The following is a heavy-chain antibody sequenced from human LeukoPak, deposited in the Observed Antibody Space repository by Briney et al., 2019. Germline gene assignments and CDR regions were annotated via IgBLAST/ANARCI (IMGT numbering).Heavy chain of an antibody. J-gene: IGHJ3*02. CDR3: ARSHYYDSSGYYLLDAFDI. Sequence: ASVKVSCKASGGTFSSYAISWVRQAPGQGLEWMGRIIPIFGTANYAQKFQGRVTITTDESTSTAYMELSSLRSEDTAVYYCARSHYYDSSGYYLLDAFDIWGQGTMVTVSS. CDR1: GGTFSSYA. D-gene: IGHD3-22*01. V-gene: IGHV1-69*05. CDR2: IIPIFGTA.